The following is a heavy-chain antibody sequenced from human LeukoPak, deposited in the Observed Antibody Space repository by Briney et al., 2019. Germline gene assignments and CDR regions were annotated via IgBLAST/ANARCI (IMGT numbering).Heavy chain of an antibody. CDR3: AKDGGSSTGFSTWYLSRTHAFHI. J-gene: IGHJ3*02. V-gene: IGHV3-23*01. D-gene: IGHD6-13*01. CDR2: INCLRGGT. Sequence: GVSLRLSCAASGFTFSSYAMSWVRQAPGKGLEWVSAINCLRGGTYDAVSVKGRSTIPRENSKNTLYLQMNSLRAEDTAIYYCAKDGGSSTGFSTWYLSRTHAFHIWGQGTMVTVSS. CDR1: GFTFSSYA.